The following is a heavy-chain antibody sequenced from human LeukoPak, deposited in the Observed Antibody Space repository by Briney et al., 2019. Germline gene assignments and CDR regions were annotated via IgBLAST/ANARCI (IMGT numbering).Heavy chain of an antibody. V-gene: IGHV1-18*01. J-gene: IGHJ6*02. CDR1: GYTFTSYG. D-gene: IGHD1-26*01. Sequence: GASVKVSCKASGYTFTSYGISWVRQAPGQGLEWMGWISAYNGNTNYAQKLQGRVTMTTDTSTSTAYMELRSLRSDDTAVYYCARDQVGLYYYYGMDVWGQGTTVTVSS. CDR2: ISAYNGNT. CDR3: ARDQVGLYYYYGMDV.